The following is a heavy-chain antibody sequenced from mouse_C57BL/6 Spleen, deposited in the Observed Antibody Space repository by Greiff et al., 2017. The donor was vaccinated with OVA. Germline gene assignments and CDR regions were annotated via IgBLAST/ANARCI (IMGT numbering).Heavy chain of an antibody. J-gene: IGHJ4*01. D-gene: IGHD2-1*01. CDR1: GYTFTSYG. Sequence: QVQLQQSGAELARPGASVKLSCKASGYTFTSYGISWVKQRTGQGLEWIGEIYPRSGNTYYNEKFKGKATLTADKSSSTAYMELRSLTSEDSAVYFCARRDGNYEYYYAMDYWGQGTSVTVSS. CDR2: IYPRSGNT. V-gene: IGHV1-81*01. CDR3: ARRDGNYEYYYAMDY.